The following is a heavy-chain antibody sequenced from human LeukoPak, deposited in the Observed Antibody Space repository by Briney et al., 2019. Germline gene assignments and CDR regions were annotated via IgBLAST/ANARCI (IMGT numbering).Heavy chain of an antibody. CDR3: ARVQTAGSEYGMDV. D-gene: IGHD6-13*01. CDR2: ISAYNGNT. Sequence: ASVTVSCTASGYTFTSYGISWVRQAPGQGLEWMGWISAYNGNTNYAQTLQGRVTMTTDTSTSTAYMELRSLRSDDTAVYYCARVQTAGSEYGMDVWGQGTTVTVSS. V-gene: IGHV1-18*01. CDR1: GYTFTSYG. J-gene: IGHJ6*02.